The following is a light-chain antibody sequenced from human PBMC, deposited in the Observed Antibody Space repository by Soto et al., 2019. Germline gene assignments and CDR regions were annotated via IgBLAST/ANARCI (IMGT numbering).Light chain of an antibody. CDR3: SSYAGNYVYV. CDR2: DVT. Sequence: QPVLTQPRPVSGSPGQSVTISCTGTSSDVGGYNYVSWYQRQAGKGPKLIIYDVTERPSGVPDRFSAFKSGNTASLTISGLQTDDEGDYYCSSYAGNYVYVFGSGTKVT. CDR1: SSDVGGYNY. V-gene: IGLV2-11*01. J-gene: IGLJ1*01.